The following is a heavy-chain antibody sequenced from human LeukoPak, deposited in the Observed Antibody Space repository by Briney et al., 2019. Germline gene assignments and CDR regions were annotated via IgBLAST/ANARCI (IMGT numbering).Heavy chain of an antibody. V-gene: IGHV3-74*01. CDR3: ARAPSEIGGYYPEYFRH. Sequence: GGSLRLSCAASGFTFSSYWMHLVRQAPGKGLVWVSRIKSDGKTNYADSVKGRFTISRDNAKNTVSLQMNSLRAEDTGVYYCARAPSEIGGYYPEYFRHWGQGTLVTVSS. CDR2: IKSDGKT. D-gene: IGHD3-22*01. CDR1: GFTFSSYW. J-gene: IGHJ1*01.